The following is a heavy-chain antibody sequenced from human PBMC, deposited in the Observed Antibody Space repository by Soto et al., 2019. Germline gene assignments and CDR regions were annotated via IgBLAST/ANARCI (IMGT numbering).Heavy chain of an antibody. D-gene: IGHD2-2*01. J-gene: IGHJ4*02. V-gene: IGHV4-34*01. CDR3: ARVVGRIVVVPSTKLFDY. CDR2: INHSGST. CDR1: GGSFSGYY. Sequence: PSETLSLTCAVYGGSFSGYYWSWIRQPPGKGLEWIGEINHSGSTNYNPSLKSRVTISVDTSKNQFSLKLSSVIAADTAVYYCARVVGRIVVVPSTKLFDYWGQGTLVTVSS.